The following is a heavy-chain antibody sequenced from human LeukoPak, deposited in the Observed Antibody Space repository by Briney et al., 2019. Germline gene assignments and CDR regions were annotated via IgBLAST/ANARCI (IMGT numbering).Heavy chain of an antibody. D-gene: IGHD1-7*01. J-gene: IGHJ4*02. V-gene: IGHV4-34*01. CDR3: ARRPSRTRFDY. Sequence: SETLSLTCAVYGGSFSGYYWSWIRQPPGKGLEWIGEINHSGSTNYNLSLKSRVTISVDTSKNQFSLKLSSVTAADTAVYYCARRPSRTRFDYWGQGTLVTVSS. CDR2: INHSGST. CDR1: GGSFSGYY.